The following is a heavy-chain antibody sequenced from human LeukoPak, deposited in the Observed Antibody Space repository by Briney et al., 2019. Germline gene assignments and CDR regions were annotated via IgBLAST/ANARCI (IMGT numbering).Heavy chain of an antibody. Sequence: GGSLRLSCAASGFTFSSYSMNWVRQAPGKGLEWVSSISSSSSYIYYADSVKGRFTISRDNAKNSLYLQMNSLRAEDTAVYYCARGETGESHFDYWGQGTLVTVSS. V-gene: IGHV3-21*01. J-gene: IGHJ4*02. CDR2: ISSSSSYI. CDR1: GFTFSSYS. CDR3: ARGETGESHFDY. D-gene: IGHD7-27*01.